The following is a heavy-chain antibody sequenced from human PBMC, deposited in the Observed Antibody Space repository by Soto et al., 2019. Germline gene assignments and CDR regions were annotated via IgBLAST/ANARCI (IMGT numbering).Heavy chain of an antibody. Sequence: QVQLQESGPGLLKPSGTLSLTCAVSGGSIRSSHWWSWVRQPPGQGLEWIGEISHSGSNNYNPSLKSRVTISVAKSKNQFSLKLSSVAAEDMAVYYCQRRGYCPNGVCYSGMEVWGQVTTVTVAS. CDR1: GGSIRSSHW. J-gene: IGHJ6*01. CDR2: ISHSGSN. CDR3: QRRGYCPNGVCYSGMEV. D-gene: IGHD2-8*01. V-gene: IGHV4-4*02.